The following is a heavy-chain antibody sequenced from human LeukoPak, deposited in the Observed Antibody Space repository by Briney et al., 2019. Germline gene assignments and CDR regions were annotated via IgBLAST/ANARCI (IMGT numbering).Heavy chain of an antibody. Sequence: GESLKISCKGSGYSFTSYWIGWVRQMPGKGLEWMGIIYPGDSDTRYSPSFQGQVTISADKSISTAYLQWSSLKASDTAMYYCARQPTWASSWYKGDAFDIWGQGTMVTVSS. D-gene: IGHD6-13*01. V-gene: IGHV5-51*01. CDR3: ARQPTWASSWYKGDAFDI. CDR2: IYPGDSDT. CDR1: GYSFTSYW. J-gene: IGHJ3*02.